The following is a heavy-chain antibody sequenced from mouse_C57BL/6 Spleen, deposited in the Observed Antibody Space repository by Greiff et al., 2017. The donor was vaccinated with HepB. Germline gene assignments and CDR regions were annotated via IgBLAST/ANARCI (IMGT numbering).Heavy chain of an antibody. CDR3: ARSYYYGSSYWYFDV. CDR2: IDPSDSYT. V-gene: IGHV1-69*01. D-gene: IGHD1-1*01. J-gene: IGHJ1*01. Sequence: QVQLQQPGAELVMPGASVKLSCKASGYTFTSYWMHWVKQRPGQGLEWIGEIDPSDSYTNYNQKFKGKSTLTVDKSSSTAYMQLSSLTSEDSAVYYCARSYYYGSSYWYFDVWGQGTTVTVSS. CDR1: GYTFTSYW.